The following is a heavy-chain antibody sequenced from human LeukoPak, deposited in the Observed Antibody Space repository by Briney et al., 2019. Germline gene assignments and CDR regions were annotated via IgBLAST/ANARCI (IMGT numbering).Heavy chain of an antibody. J-gene: IGHJ4*02. CDR2: IYYSGST. V-gene: IGHV4-59*01. CDR1: GGSISSYY. D-gene: IGHD6-13*01. Sequence: LETLSLTCTVSGGSISSYYWSWIRQPPGKGLEWIGYIYYSGSTNYNPSLKSRVTISVDTSKNQFSLKLSSVTAADTAVYYCARGDKQQQPFDYWGQGTLVTVSS. CDR3: ARGDKQQQPFDY.